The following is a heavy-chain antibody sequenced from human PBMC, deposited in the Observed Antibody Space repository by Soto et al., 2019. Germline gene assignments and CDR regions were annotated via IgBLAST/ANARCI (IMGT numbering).Heavy chain of an antibody. CDR1: GGPISSGGYY. Sequence: SETRSRTCTVSGGPISSGGYYWIGIRQHPGKGLEWIGYIYYSGSTYYNPSLKSRVTISVDTSKNQFSLKLSSVTAADTAVYYCASTMIVPYYLDYWGQGTLVTVSS. J-gene: IGHJ4*02. V-gene: IGHV4-31*03. D-gene: IGHD3-22*01. CDR3: ASTMIVPYYLDY. CDR2: IYYSGST.